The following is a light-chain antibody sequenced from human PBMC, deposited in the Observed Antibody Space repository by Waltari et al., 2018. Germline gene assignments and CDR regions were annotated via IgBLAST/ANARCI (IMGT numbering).Light chain of an antibody. CDR2: EVS. V-gene: IGLV2-18*02. CDR1: SSDVGGYNR. Sequence: QSALTQPPSVSGSPGQSVTISCTGTSSDVGGYNRVSWYQQPPGTAPKLMIYEVSNRPSGVPDRFSGSKYGNTASLTISGLQAEDEADYYCNSYKTGSSYVFGTGTKVTVL. J-gene: IGLJ1*01. CDR3: NSYKTGSSYV.